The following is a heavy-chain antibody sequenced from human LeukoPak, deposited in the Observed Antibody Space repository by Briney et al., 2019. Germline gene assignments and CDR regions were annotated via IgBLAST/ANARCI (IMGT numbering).Heavy chain of an antibody. V-gene: IGHV1-2*02. CDR3: ASEYYYDSSGPHYFDY. J-gene: IGHJ4*02. D-gene: IGHD3-22*01. Sequence: ASVKVSCKASGYTFTGYYMHWVRQAPGQGLEWMGWINPNSGGTNYAQKFQGRVTMTRDMSTSTVYMELSSLRSEDTVVYYCASEYYYDSSGPHYFDYWGQGTLVTVSS. CDR2: INPNSGGT. CDR1: GYTFTGYY.